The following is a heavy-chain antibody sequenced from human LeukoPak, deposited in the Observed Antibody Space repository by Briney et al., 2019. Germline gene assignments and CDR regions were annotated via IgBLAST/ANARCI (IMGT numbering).Heavy chain of an antibody. CDR1: GFTFSDYY. CDR3: ARASLMTTVVTDAFDI. J-gene: IGHJ3*02. V-gene: IGHV3-11*04. Sequence: GGSLRLSCAASGFTFSDYYMSWIRQAPGKGLEWVSYISSSGSTTYYADSVKGRFTISRDNAKNSLYLQMNSLRAEDTAVYYCARASLMTTVVTDAFDIWGQGTMVTVSS. CDR2: ISSSGSTT. D-gene: IGHD4-23*01.